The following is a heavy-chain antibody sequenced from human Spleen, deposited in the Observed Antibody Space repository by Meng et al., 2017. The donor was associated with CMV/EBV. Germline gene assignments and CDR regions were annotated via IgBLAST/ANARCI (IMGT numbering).Heavy chain of an antibody. J-gene: IGHJ4*02. D-gene: IGHD3-3*01. CDR1: GFTFSSYA. Sequence: QVQLVGAGGGVVQPGRSLRLSCAASGFTFSSYAMHWVRQAPGKGLEWVAVISYDGSNKYYADSVKGRFTISRDNSKNTLYLQMNSLRAEDTAVHYCAGGVGALDYWGQGTLVTVSS. CDR3: AGGVGALDY. CDR2: ISYDGSNK. V-gene: IGHV3-30-3*01.